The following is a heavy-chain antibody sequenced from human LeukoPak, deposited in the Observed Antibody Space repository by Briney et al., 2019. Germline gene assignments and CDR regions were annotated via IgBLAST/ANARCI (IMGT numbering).Heavy chain of an antibody. CDR3: ARDRRDWDQLPSYYYYGMDV. D-gene: IGHD2-2*01. CDR2: ISSSSSTI. Sequence: TGGSLRLSCAASGFTFSSYSMNWVRQAPGKGLEWVSCISSSSSTIYYADSVKGRFTISRDNAKNSLYLQMNSLRAEDTAVYYCARDRRDWDQLPSYYYYGMDVWGQGTTVTVSS. CDR1: GFTFSSYS. V-gene: IGHV3-48*01. J-gene: IGHJ6*02.